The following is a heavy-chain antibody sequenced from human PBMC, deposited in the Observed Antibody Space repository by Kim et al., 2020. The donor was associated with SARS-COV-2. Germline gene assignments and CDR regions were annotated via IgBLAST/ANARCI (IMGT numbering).Heavy chain of an antibody. CDR2: ISAYNGNT. J-gene: IGHJ6*02. Sequence: ASVKVSCKASGYTFTSYGISWVRQAPGQGLEWMGWISAYNGNTNYAQKLQGRVTMTTDTSTSTAYMELRSLRSDDTAVYYCARDLGAVAGHTLLGGMDVWGQGTTVTVSS. CDR3: ARDLGAVAGHTLLGGMDV. D-gene: IGHD6-19*01. V-gene: IGHV1-18*01. CDR1: GYTFTSYG.